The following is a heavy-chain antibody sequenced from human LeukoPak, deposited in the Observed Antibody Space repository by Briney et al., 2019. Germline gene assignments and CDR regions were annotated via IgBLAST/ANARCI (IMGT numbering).Heavy chain of an antibody. Sequence: SETLSLTCTVSGGSISSGSYYWSWIRQPPGKGLEWIGEINHSGSTNYNPSLKSRVTISVDTSKNQFSLKLSSVTAADTAVYYCARHRGYTVTTSFDYWGQGTLVTVSS. CDR3: ARHRGYTVTTSFDY. V-gene: IGHV4-39*01. CDR1: GGSISSGSYY. CDR2: INHSGST. J-gene: IGHJ4*02. D-gene: IGHD4-11*01.